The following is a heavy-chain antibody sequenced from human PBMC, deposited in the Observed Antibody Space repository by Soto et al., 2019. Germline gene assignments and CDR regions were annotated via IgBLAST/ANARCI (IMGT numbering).Heavy chain of an antibody. CDR2: IYPGDSDT. CDR3: ARQQIAVAGYYYYGMDV. J-gene: IGHJ6*02. D-gene: IGHD6-19*01. Sequence: RGDSVNISCKGSGYSFTSYWIGWVRQMPGKGLEWMGIIYPGDSDTRYSPSFQGQVTISADKSISTAYLQWSSLKASDTAMYYCARQQIAVAGYYYYGMDVWGQGTTVTVSS. CDR1: GYSFTSYW. V-gene: IGHV5-51*01.